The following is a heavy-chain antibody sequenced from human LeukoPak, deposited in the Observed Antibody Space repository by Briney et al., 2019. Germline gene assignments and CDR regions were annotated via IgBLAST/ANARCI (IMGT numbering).Heavy chain of an antibody. D-gene: IGHD4-17*01. CDR1: GGSFSGYY. CDR3: ARGGDYTTFDY. V-gene: IGHV4-34*01. CDR2: INHSGST. Sequence: SETLSLTCTVSGGSFSGYYWSWIRQPPGKGLEWIGEINHSGSTNYNPSLKSRVTISVDTSKNQFSLKLSSVTAADTAVYYCARGGDYTTFDYWGQGTLVTVSS. J-gene: IGHJ4*02.